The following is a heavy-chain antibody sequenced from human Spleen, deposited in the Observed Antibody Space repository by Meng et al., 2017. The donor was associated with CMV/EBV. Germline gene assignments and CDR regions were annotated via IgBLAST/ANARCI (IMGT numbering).Heavy chain of an antibody. CDR2: INPSDGFT. J-gene: IGHJ3*02. V-gene: IGHV1-46*01. D-gene: IGHD5-12*01. CDR3: AKKMAATRSGAFDI. CDR1: GYTFTNYY. Sequence: ASGYTFTNYYLHWVRQAPGHGLEWMGLINPSDGFTRYEQKFQGRVTMTRDTSTNTIYMEVSSLTSEDTAKYYCAKKMAATRSGAFDIWGQGTMVTVSS.